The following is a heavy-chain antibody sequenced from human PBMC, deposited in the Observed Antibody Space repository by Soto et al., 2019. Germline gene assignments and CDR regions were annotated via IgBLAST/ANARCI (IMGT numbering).Heavy chain of an antibody. J-gene: IGHJ4*02. D-gene: IGHD4-17*01. V-gene: IGHV1-3*01. Sequence: QVQLVQSGAEVKKPGASVKVSCKASGYTFTSYAMHWVRQAPGQRLEWMGWINAGNGNTKYSQKFQGRVTITRDTSASTAYMELSSLRSEDTAVYYCARDHPQSDGDGRGYFDYWGQGTLVTVSS. CDR3: ARDHPQSDGDGRGYFDY. CDR2: INAGNGNT. CDR1: GYTFTSYA.